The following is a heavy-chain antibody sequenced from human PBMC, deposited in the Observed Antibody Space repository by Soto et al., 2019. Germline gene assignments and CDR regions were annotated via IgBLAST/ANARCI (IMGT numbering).Heavy chain of an antibody. J-gene: IGHJ4*02. CDR2: IYYSGST. CDR1: GGSISSSSYY. V-gene: IGHV4-39*01. Sequence: SETLSLTCTVSGGSISSSSYYWGWIRQPPGKGLEWIGSIYYSGSTYYNPSLKSRVTISVDTSKNQFSLKLSSVAAADTAVYYCARLRAEVEMATITYFDYWGQGTLVTVSS. CDR3: ARLRAEVEMATITYFDY. D-gene: IGHD5-12*01.